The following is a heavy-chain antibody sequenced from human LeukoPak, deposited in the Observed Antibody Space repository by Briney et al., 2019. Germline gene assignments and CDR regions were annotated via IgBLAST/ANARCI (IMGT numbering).Heavy chain of an antibody. Sequence: SETLSLTCAVYGGSFSGYYWSWIRQPPGKGLEWIGEINHSGSTDYNPSLKSRVTISVDTSKNQFSLKLSSVTAADTAVYYCARRTGDDFDYWGQGTLVTVSS. V-gene: IGHV4-34*01. D-gene: IGHD3/OR15-3a*01. CDR3: ARRTGDDFDY. J-gene: IGHJ4*02. CDR1: GGSFSGYY. CDR2: INHSGST.